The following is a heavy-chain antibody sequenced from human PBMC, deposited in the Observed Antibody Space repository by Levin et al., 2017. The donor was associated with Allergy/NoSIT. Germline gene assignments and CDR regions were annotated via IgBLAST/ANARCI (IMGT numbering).Heavy chain of an antibody. Sequence: SQTLSLTCTVSGGSISSSSYYWGWIRQPPGKGLEWIGSIYYSGSTYYNPSLKSRVTISVDTSKNQFSLKLSSVTAADTAVYYCARQILSNRRYYYYYMDVWGKGTTVTVSS. V-gene: IGHV4-39*01. D-gene: IGHD3-3*02. CDR2: IYYSGST. J-gene: IGHJ6*03. CDR1: GGSISSSSYY. CDR3: ARQILSNRRYYYYYMDV.